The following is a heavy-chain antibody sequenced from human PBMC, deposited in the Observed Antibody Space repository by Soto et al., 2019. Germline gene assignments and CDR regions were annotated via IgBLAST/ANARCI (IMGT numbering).Heavy chain of an antibody. J-gene: IGHJ4*02. CDR3: ARGSTVTDGLDM. CDR2: IWHSGST. V-gene: IGHV4-4*02. CDR1: SGSISSGNW. D-gene: IGHD1-26*01. Sequence: QVQLQESGPGLVKPSGTLSLTCAVTSGSISSGNWWSWVRQPPGKGLEWIGQIWHSGSTDYNPSLNSRVTMSVDKSKNQFSLQVTSVTAADSAASFCARGSTVTDGLDMWGRGALVTVSS.